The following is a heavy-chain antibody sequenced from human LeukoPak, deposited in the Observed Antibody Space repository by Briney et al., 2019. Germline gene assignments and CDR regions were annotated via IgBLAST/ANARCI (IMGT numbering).Heavy chain of an antibody. CDR1: GFTFSSCG. Sequence: PGRSLRLSCAASGFTFSSCGIHWVRQAPGKGLEWVAVISYDGSNKYYADSVKGRFTISRDNSKNTLYLQMNSLRAEDTAVYYCASGSYYYYWGQGTLVTVSS. D-gene: IGHD1-26*01. V-gene: IGHV3-30*12. CDR2: ISYDGSNK. CDR3: ASGSYYYY. J-gene: IGHJ4*02.